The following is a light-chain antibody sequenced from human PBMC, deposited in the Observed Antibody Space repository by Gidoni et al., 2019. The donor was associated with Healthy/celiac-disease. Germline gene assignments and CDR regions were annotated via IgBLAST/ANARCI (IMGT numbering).Light chain of an antibody. V-gene: IGKV1-39*01. CDR3: QQSYSTPI. CDR2: AAS. J-gene: IGKJ4*01. CDR1: QSISSY. Sequence: IQMTQSPSSLSASVGDRVTITCRASQSISSYLNWYQQKPGKALKLLIYAASSWQSGVPSRFSGSGSGTDFTLTISSLQPEDFSTYYCQQSYSTPIFGGGTKVEIK.